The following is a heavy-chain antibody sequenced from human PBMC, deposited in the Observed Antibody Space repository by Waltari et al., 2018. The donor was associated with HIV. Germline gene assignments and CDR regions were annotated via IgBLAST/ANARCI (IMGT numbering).Heavy chain of an antibody. CDR1: GFTFSSYW. CDR2: IKSDGTIT. CDR3: ARDLVVLRYFDWLSTYFDY. D-gene: IGHD3-9*01. Sequence: EVQLVESGGGLVQPGGSLRLSCAASGFTFSSYWMHWVRQAPGKGLVWDSRIKSDGTITTYADSVKGRFTISRDNAKNTLFLQMNSLRAEDTAIYYCARDLVVLRYFDWLSTYFDYWGQGTLVTVSS. V-gene: IGHV3-74*01. J-gene: IGHJ4*02.